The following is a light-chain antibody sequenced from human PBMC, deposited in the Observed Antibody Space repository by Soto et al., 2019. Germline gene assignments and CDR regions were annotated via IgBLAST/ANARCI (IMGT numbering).Light chain of an antibody. Sequence: EIVLTQSPGTLSLSPGERATLSCRASQSVSSSYLAWHQHKPGQAPILLIYGSSSRATGIPDRFSGSGSVTEFTLTISSLEPEDFAVYYCQEYDNSSWTFGQGTKVDIK. J-gene: IGKJ1*01. CDR3: QEYDNSSWT. V-gene: IGKV3-20*01. CDR1: QSVSSSY. CDR2: GSS.